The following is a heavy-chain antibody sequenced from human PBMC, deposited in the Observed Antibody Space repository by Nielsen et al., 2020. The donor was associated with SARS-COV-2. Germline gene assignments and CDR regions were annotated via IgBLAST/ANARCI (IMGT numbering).Heavy chain of an antibody. D-gene: IGHD4-17*01. CDR1: GGTFSSYA. Sequence: SVKVSCKASGGTFSSYAISWVRQAPGQGLEWMGGIIPIFGTANYAQKFQGRVTITADESTSTAYMELSSLRSEDTAVYYCARIGDYVHIGWFDPWGQGTLVTVSS. J-gene: IGHJ5*02. V-gene: IGHV1-69*13. CDR2: IIPIFGTA. CDR3: ARIGDYVHIGWFDP.